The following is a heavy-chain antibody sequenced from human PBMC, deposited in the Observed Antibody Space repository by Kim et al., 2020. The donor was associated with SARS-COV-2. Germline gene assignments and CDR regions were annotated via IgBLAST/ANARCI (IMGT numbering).Heavy chain of an antibody. CDR2: IKQDGSEK. Sequence: GGSLRLSCAASGFTFSSYWMSWVRHAPGKGLEWVANIKQDGSEKYYVDSVKGRFTISRDNAKNSLYLQMNSLRAEDTAVYYCARVEGWIAAHRGWYFDLWGRGTLVTVSS. J-gene: IGHJ2*01. CDR3: ARVEGWIAAHRGWYFDL. D-gene: IGHD6-6*01. V-gene: IGHV3-7*03. CDR1: GFTFSSYW.